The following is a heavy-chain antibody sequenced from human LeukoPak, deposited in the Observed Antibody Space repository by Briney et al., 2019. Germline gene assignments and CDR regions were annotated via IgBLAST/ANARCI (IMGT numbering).Heavy chain of an antibody. CDR1: GGSISSYY. D-gene: IGHD6-19*01. CDR3: ARGQWLCYFDY. CDR2: IYYSGST. V-gene: IGHV4-59*01. J-gene: IGHJ4*02. Sequence: SETLSLTCTVSGGSISSYYRSWIRQPPGKGLEWIGYIYYSGSTNYNPSLKSRVTISVDTSKNQFSLKLSSVTAADTAVYYCARGQWLCYFDYWGQGTLVTVSS.